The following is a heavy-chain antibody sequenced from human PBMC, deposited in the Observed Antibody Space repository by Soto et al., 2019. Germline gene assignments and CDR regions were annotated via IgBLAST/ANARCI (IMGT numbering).Heavy chain of an antibody. D-gene: IGHD4-17*01. CDR3: AREIIPLTTDWYFDL. V-gene: IGHV4-30-2*05. Sequence: DLEWIGYIFHSGSTFYNPSLGSRVTISVDTSKDQFSLRLSSVTAADTAVYYCAREIIPLTTDWYFDLWGRGTLVTVSS. J-gene: IGHJ2*01. CDR2: IFHSGST.